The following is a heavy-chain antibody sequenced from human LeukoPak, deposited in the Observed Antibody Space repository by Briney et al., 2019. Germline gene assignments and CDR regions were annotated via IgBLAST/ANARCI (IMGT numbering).Heavy chain of an antibody. J-gene: IGHJ4*02. V-gene: IGHV3-33*01. Sequence: GGSLRLSCAASGFTFTTYGMHGVRQAPGKGVEWVAVMWYDGSNEYYADSVKGRFTNSRDKSKNTLYLQMNSLRAEDTAVYYFARDGADFLTGSFDYWDPGTLVSVSP. CDR1: GFTFTTYG. D-gene: IGHD3-9*01. CDR3: ARDGADFLTGSFDY. CDR2: MWYDGSNE.